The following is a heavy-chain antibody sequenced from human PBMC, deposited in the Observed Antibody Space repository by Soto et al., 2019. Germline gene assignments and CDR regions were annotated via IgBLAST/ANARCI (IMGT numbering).Heavy chain of an antibody. V-gene: IGHV4-59*01. CDR1: GGSISSYY. D-gene: IGHD2-2*01. CDR2: IYYSGST. Sequence: SETLSLTCTVSGGSISSYYWSWIRQPPGKGLEWIGYIYYSGSTNYNPSLKSRVTISVDTSKNQFSLKLSSVTAADTAVYYCARDQVQAALLGWFDPWGQGTLVTVPQ. J-gene: IGHJ5*02. CDR3: ARDQVQAALLGWFDP.